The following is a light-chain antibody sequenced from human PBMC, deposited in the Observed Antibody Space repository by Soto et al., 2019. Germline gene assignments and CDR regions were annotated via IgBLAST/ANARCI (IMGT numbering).Light chain of an antibody. V-gene: IGKV3-20*01. Sequence: EIVLTQSPGTLSLSPGERVTLSCRASQSVSSNFLAWYQQKPDQAPRLLIYGASSRATGIPDRFNGSGSGTDFTLTISRLEPEDFAVYYCQQYGTSPVTFGPGTKVDFK. J-gene: IGKJ3*01. CDR2: GAS. CDR1: QSVSSNF. CDR3: QQYGTSPVT.